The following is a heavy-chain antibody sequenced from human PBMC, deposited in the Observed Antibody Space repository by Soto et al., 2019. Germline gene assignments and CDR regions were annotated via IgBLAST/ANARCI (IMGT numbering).Heavy chain of an antibody. Sequence: SETLSLTCTVSGGSISSYYWSWIRQPPGKGLEWIGYIYYSGSTNYNPSLKSRVTISVDTSKNQFSLKLSSVTAADTAVYYCARDHGRDGYNLYYWGQGTLVTVYS. D-gene: IGHD5-12*01. CDR2: IYYSGST. J-gene: IGHJ4*02. CDR3: ARDHGRDGYNLYY. CDR1: GGSISSYY. V-gene: IGHV4-59*01.